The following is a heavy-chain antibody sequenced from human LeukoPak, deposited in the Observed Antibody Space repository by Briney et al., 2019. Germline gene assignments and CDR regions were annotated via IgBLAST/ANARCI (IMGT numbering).Heavy chain of an antibody. D-gene: IGHD6-6*01. CDR1: GFTFQHYT. CDR2: ISWDGTIA. Sequence: PGGSLRLSCAASGFTFQHYTMHWVRQVPGKGLEWVSLISWDGTIADYADPVKGRFTVSRDNNKNSLYLQMNSLRIEDTAFYYCGKDIGISSSRAFDRCGQGTLVTVSS. J-gene: IGHJ4*02. V-gene: IGHV3-43*01. CDR3: GKDIGISSSRAFDR.